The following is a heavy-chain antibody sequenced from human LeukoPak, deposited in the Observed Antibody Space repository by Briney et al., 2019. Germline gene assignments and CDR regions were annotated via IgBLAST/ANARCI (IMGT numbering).Heavy chain of an antibody. V-gene: IGHV1-2*02. CDR3: ARVSIAAREHWFDP. Sequence: GASVKVSCKASGYTFTDYYMHWVRQAPGQGFEWMGWINPNSGGTNYAQKFQGRVTMTRDTSISTAYMELSRLRSDDTAVYYCARVSIAAREHWFDPWGQGTLVTVSS. CDR1: GYTFTDYY. J-gene: IGHJ5*02. CDR2: INPNSGGT. D-gene: IGHD6-6*01.